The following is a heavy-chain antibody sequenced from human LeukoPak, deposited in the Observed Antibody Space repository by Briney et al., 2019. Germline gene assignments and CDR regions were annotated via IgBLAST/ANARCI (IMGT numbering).Heavy chain of an antibody. D-gene: IGHD4-23*01. CDR2: ITSGGSST. V-gene: IGHV3-23*01. Sequence: PGGSLRISCAASGFTFTNYAMTWVRQAPGKGLEWVSTITSGGSSTYYADSVKGRFTISRDNSKNTLYLQMNSLRADDTAIFYCAKDRSTVVTRGFDYWGQGTLVTVSS. CDR1: GFTFTNYA. CDR3: AKDRSTVVTRGFDY. J-gene: IGHJ4*02.